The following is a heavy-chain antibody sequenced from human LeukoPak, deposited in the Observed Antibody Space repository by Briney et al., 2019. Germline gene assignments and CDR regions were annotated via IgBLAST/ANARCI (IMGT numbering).Heavy chain of an antibody. Sequence: ASVKVSCKASGYTFTAYYMHWVRQAPGQGLEWMGWINPKSGGTKYVQKFQGRVTMTSDTSISTAYMEVSRLRTDDTAVYYCAREVGSSSWNGGDVWGKGTTVTISS. CDR2: INPKSGGT. CDR3: AREVGSSSWNGGDV. CDR1: GYTFTAYY. D-gene: IGHD6-13*01. J-gene: IGHJ6*04. V-gene: IGHV1-2*02.